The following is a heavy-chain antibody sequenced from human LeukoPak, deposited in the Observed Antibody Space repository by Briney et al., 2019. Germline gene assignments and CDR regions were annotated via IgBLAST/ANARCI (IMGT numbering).Heavy chain of an antibody. D-gene: IGHD1-26*01. CDR1: GFTFSSHW. CDR3: ARIQWELLS. CDR2: IKQDGSEK. V-gene: IGHV3-7*01. J-gene: IGHJ5*02. Sequence: GGSLRLSCAASGFTFSSHWMSWVRQAPGKGLEWVANIKQDGSEKYYVDSVKGRFTISRDNAKNSLYLQMNSLRAEDTAVYYCARIQWELLSWGQGTLVTVSS.